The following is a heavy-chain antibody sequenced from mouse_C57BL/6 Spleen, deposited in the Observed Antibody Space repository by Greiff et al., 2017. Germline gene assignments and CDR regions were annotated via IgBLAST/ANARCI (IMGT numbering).Heavy chain of an antibody. CDR3: ARYSNYCYAMDY. V-gene: IGHV7-3*01. J-gene: IGHJ4*01. CDR2: LRNKANGYTT. CDR1: GFTLTDYY. D-gene: IGHD2-1*01. Sequence: EVQRVESGGGLVQPGGSLSLSCAASGFTLTDYYMSWVRQPPGKALEWLGFLRNKANGYTTEYSASVKGRFTISRDNSQSSLYLQMNALRAEDSATYYCARYSNYCYAMDYWGQGTSVTVSS.